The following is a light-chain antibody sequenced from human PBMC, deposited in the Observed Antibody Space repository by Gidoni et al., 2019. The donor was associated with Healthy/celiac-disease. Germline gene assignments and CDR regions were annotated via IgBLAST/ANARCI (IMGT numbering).Light chain of an antibody. CDR2: AAS. Sequence: DIQMTQSPSSLSASVGDRVTITFQASQDISNYLNWYQQKPGKAPKLLIYAASNLETGVPSRFSGSGSGTDFTFTISSLQPEDIATYYCQQYDNLPSLTFGGGTKVEIK. V-gene: IGKV1-33*01. CDR3: QQYDNLPSLT. CDR1: QDISNY. J-gene: IGKJ4*01.